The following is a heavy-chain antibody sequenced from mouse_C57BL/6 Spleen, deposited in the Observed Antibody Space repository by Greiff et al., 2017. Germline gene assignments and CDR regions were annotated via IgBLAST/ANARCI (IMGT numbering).Heavy chain of an antibody. CDR3: AKSLITTVVEGY. J-gene: IGHJ2*01. V-gene: IGHV1-64*01. Sequence: QVQLQQPGAELVKPGASVKLSCKASGYTFTSYWMHWVKQRPGQGLEWIGMIHPNSGSTNYNEKFKSKATLTVDKSSSTAYMQLSSLTSEDSAVSYCAKSLITTVVEGYWGQGTTLTVSS. CDR1: GYTFTSYW. CDR2: IHPNSGST. D-gene: IGHD1-1*01.